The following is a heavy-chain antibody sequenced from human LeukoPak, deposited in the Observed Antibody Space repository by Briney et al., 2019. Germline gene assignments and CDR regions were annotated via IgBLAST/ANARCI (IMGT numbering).Heavy chain of an antibody. CDR1: GGSIRSSYYY. V-gene: IGHV4-39*02. J-gene: IGHJ3*02. CDR2: IYDSGST. CDR3: ARDLEVGATIGAFDI. Sequence: SETLSLTCTVSGGSIRSSYYYWGWIRQPPGKGLEWIGSIYDSGSTYYNPSLKSRVTISVDTSKNQFSLKLNSVTAADTAVYYCARDLEVGATIGAFDIWGQGTMVTVSS. D-gene: IGHD1-26*01.